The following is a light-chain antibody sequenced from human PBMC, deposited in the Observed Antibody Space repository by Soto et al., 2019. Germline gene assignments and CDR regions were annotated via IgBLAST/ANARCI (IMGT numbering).Light chain of an antibody. J-gene: IGKJ2*01. CDR1: QSVSSNY. V-gene: IGKV3-20*01. CDR3: QQYGSSYT. CDR2: GAS. Sequence: EIVLTQSPGTLSLSPGERATLSCRASQSVSSNYLAWYQQKPGQAPRLLIYGASIRATGLPDRFSGSGSGTDFTLTISRLEPEDFAVYYCQQYGSSYTFGQGTKLGIK.